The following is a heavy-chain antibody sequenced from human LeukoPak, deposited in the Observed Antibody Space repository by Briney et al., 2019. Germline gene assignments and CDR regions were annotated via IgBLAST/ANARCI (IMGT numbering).Heavy chain of an antibody. Sequence: GASVKVSCKASGYIFIDYEINWVRQATGQGLEWMGWMNPKSGDTGYERKFQGRVTITRDSSISTVYMELSSLRSEDTALYYCAKGRYMDVWGKGTTVTVSS. V-gene: IGHV1-8*03. CDR3: AKGRYMDV. CDR2: MNPKSGDT. CDR1: GYIFIDYE. J-gene: IGHJ6*03.